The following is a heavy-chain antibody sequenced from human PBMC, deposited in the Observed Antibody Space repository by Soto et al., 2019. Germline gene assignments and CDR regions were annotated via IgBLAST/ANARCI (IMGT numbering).Heavy chain of an antibody. D-gene: IGHD5-18*01. Sequence: GGSLRLSCAASGLTLRTAWMHWVRQAPGKGLEWVSGISWNSGSIGYADSVKGRFTISRDNAKNSLYLQMNSLRAEDTALYYCAKDRGYSYTEGAFDIWGQGTMVTVSS. J-gene: IGHJ3*02. V-gene: IGHV3-9*02. CDR1: GLTLRTAW. CDR2: ISWNSGSI. CDR3: AKDRGYSYTEGAFDI.